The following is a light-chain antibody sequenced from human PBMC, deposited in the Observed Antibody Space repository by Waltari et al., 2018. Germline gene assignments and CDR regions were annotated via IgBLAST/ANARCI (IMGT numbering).Light chain of an antibody. J-gene: IGLJ2*01. CDR1: SLRSYY. V-gene: IGLV3-19*01. CDR2: GKN. Sequence: SSELTQDPAVSVALGQTVRITCQGGSLRSYYASWYQQKPGQSPVLFIYGKNNRPSGIPDRFSGSSAGNTASLTITGAQAEDEADYYCNSRDSSGNHLVFGGGTKLTVL. CDR3: NSRDSSGNHLV.